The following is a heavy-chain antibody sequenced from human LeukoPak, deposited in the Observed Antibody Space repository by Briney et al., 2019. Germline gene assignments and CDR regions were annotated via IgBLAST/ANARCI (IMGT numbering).Heavy chain of an antibody. Sequence: GESLKISCKGAGYNFSNYWIGWVRQMPGKGLEWMGIIYPGDSDTRYSPSFQGQVTISADKSISTAYLQWSSLKASDTAMYYCARMRVTYYYDSSGYYLYYFDYWGQGTLVTVSS. CDR1: GYNFSNYW. J-gene: IGHJ4*02. CDR3: ARMRVTYYYDSSGYYLYYFDY. D-gene: IGHD3-22*01. CDR2: IYPGDSDT. V-gene: IGHV5-51*01.